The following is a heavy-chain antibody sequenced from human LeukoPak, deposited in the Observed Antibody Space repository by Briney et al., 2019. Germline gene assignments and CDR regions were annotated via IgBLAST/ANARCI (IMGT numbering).Heavy chain of an antibody. CDR3: ARGRDGYDYAGFDP. CDR2: ISSYNGNA. D-gene: IGHD5-24*01. CDR1: GYTFITYG. Sequence: GASVKVSCKASGYTFITYGISWVRQARGQGFEWMGWISSYNGNADYAQKFRGRAAMTTDPSTNTAYMELRSLGFDDSADYYCARGRDGYDYAGFDPWGQGTRVTVSS. J-gene: IGHJ5*02. V-gene: IGHV1-18*01.